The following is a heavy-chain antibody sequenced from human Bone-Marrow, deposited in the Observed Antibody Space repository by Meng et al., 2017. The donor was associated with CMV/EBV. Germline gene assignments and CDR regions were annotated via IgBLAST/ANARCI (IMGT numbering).Heavy chain of an antibody. D-gene: IGHD3-10*01. CDR2: ISSSSSTI. V-gene: IGHV3-48*02. CDR1: GFTFSSYW. J-gene: IGHJ4*02. CDR3: ARDGAAGYYGSGSYFFDY. Sequence: GESLKISCAASGFTFSSYWMSWVRQATGKGLEWVAFISSSSSTIYYADSVKGRFTISRENAKNSLYLQMDSLRDEDTAVYYCARDGAAGYYGSGSYFFDYWGQGTLVTVSS.